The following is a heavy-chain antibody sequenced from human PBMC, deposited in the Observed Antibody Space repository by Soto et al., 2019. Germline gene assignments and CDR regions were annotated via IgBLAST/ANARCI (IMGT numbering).Heavy chain of an antibody. Sequence: SETLSLTCIVSGESISSSSCYWGWIRQPPGKGLEWIGSIYHSGRTYYNPSLKSRVSISIDTSKNQFSLKLSSVTAADTALYYCARQRTTVVTQAYFDYWGQGALVTVSS. V-gene: IGHV4-39*01. CDR3: ARQRTTVVTQAYFDY. CDR2: IYHSGRT. J-gene: IGHJ4*02. CDR1: GESISSSSCY. D-gene: IGHD2-21*02.